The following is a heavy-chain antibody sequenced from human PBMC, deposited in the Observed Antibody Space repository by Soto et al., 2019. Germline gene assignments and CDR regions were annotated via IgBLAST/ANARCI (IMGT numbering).Heavy chain of an antibody. V-gene: IGHV3-74*01. CDR1: GFTFSSYW. Sequence: GALRLSCAASGFTFSSYWMHWVRQAPGKGLVWVSRINSDGSSTSYADSVKGRFTISRDNAKNTLYLQMNSLRAEDTAVYYCARVANRVFFSFDPWGQGTLVTVSS. D-gene: IGHD3-3*01. CDR3: ARVANRVFFSFDP. CDR2: INSDGSST. J-gene: IGHJ5*02.